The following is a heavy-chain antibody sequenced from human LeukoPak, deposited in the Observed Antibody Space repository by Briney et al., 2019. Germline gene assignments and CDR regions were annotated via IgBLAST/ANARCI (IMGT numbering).Heavy chain of an antibody. CDR1: GFTFSSYA. D-gene: IGHD3-10*01. CDR2: ISSNGGST. CDR3: VKSYGSGSYLSPGEH. V-gene: IGHV3-64D*06. Sequence: GGSLRLSCAASGFTFSSYAMHWVRQAPGKGLEYVSAISSNGGSTYYADSVKGRFTISRDNSKNTLYLQMSSLRAEDTAVYYCVKSYGSGSYLSPGEHWGQGTLVTVSS. J-gene: IGHJ1*01.